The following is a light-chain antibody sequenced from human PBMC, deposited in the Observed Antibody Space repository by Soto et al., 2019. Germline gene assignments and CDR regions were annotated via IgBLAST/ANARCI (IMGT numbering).Light chain of an antibody. J-gene: IGKJ2*01. CDR2: LAS. V-gene: IGKV1-16*01. Sequence: DIQMTQSPSSLSASVGDRVTITCRASQGISSFLAWFQQKPGKAPKSLIYLASTLQSGVPSTFSGSGSGTHFTLTISSLXXXXXXXYYCQQYSSYPYTFGQGTKLEI. CDR3: QQYSSYPYT. CDR1: QGISSF.